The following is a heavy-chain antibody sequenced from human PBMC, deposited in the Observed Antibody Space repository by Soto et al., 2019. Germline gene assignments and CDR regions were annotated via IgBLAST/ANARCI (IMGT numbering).Heavy chain of an antibody. J-gene: IGHJ6*03. CDR3: ARGPNYYGSGSYYNGGGKNYYYYMDV. D-gene: IGHD3-10*01. CDR2: IYYSGST. CDR1: GGSISSYY. V-gene: IGHV4-59*08. Sequence: PSETLSLTCTVSGGSISSYYWSWIRQPPGKGLEWIGYIYYSGSTNYNPSLKSRVTISVDTSKNQFSLKLSSVTAADTAVYYCARGPNYYGSGSYYNGGGKNYYYYMDVWGKGTTVTVSS.